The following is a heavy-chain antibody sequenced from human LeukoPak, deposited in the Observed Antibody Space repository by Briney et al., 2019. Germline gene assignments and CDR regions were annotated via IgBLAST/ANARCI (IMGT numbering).Heavy chain of an antibody. CDR2: IGSGGGAK. CDR1: RFNLGQYW. Sequence: GGSLRLSCAASRFNLGQYWMHWVRQVPGKGQVWVSRIGSGGGAKNYADSVRGRFTISRDNARNTLYLQMNSLRAEDTAVYYCAREKWDEDAFDMWGQGTMVTVSS. CDR3: AREKWDEDAFDM. J-gene: IGHJ3*02. D-gene: IGHD1-26*01. V-gene: IGHV3-74*01.